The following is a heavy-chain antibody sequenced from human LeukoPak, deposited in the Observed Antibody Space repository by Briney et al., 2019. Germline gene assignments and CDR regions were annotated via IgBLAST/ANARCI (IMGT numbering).Heavy chain of an antibody. V-gene: IGHV1-69*04. CDR2: IIPILGIA. CDR3: ARDIPHLFNCGGDCYSFDY. D-gene: IGHD2-21*02. CDR1: GGTFSSYA. J-gene: IGHJ4*02. Sequence: SVKVSCKASGGTFSSYAISRVRQAPGQGLEWMGRIIPILGIANYAQKFQGRVTITADKSTSTAYMELSSLRSEDTAVYYCARDIPHLFNCGGDCYSFDYWGQGTLVTVSS.